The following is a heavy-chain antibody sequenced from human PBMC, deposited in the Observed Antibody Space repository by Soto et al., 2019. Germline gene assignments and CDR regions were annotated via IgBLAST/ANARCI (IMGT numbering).Heavy chain of an antibody. CDR2: IDPSDSYT. CDR3: ASAYSSSPVRGAFDI. Sequence: GESLKSSGNGSGYSFTSYWISLVRQMPGKGLEWMGRIDPSDSYTNYSPSFQGHVTISADKSISTAYLQWSSLKASDTAMYYCASAYSSSPVRGAFDIWGQGTMVTVSS. J-gene: IGHJ3*02. CDR1: GYSFTSYW. V-gene: IGHV5-10-1*01. D-gene: IGHD6-13*01.